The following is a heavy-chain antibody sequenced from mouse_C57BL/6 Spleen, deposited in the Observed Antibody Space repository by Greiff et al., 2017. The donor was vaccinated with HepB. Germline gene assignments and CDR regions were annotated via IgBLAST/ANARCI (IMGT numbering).Heavy chain of an antibody. CDR3: ARRQNYAMDY. Sequence: QVQLQQPGAELVKPGASVKMSCKASGYTFTSYWITWVKQRPGQGLEWIGDIYPGSGSTNYNEKFKSKATLTVDKSSSTAYMQLSSLTSEDSAVYYCARRQNYAMDYWGQGTSVTVSS. J-gene: IGHJ4*01. CDR2: IYPGSGST. D-gene: IGHD3-2*01. CDR1: GYTFTSYW. V-gene: IGHV1-55*01.